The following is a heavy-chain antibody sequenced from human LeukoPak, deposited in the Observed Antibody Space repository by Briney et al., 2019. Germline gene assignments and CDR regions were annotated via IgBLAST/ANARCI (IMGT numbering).Heavy chain of an antibody. Sequence: ASVKVSCKASGYTFTSYYISWVRQAPGQGLEWTGWISAYNGNTKYVQKFQGRVTMTIDTSSTTAYMELRSLTSDDTAVYYCARVRDYFDSSDYSDYWGQGTLVTVSS. D-gene: IGHD3-22*01. CDR1: GYTFTSYY. CDR2: ISAYNGNT. CDR3: ARVRDYFDSSDYSDY. J-gene: IGHJ4*02. V-gene: IGHV1-18*04.